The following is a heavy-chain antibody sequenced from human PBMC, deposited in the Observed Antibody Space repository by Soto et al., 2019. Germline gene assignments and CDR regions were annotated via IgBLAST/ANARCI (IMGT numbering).Heavy chain of an antibody. D-gene: IGHD4-17*01. V-gene: IGHV4-39*01. CDR2: IFYGGGTGVT. CDR3: ARRGGGDSLVAS. CDR1: GDSFSTSNYY. J-gene: IGHJ4*02. Sequence: QLHLQESGPGLVKPSETLSLTCTVSGDSFSTSNYYWGWIRQAPGKGLEGIGKIFYGGGTGVTYYTPPLRSVVITSVDTSTNPFSLKLRSITAADTAFYFSARRGGGDSLVASWGKGKLVTVSS.